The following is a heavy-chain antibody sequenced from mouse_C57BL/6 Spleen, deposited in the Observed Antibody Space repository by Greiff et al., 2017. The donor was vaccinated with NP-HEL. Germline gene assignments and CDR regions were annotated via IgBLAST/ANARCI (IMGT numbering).Heavy chain of an antibody. CDR1: GYTFTGYW. Sequence: QVQLKESGAELMKPGASVKLSCKATGYTFTGYWIEWVKQRPGHGLEWIGELLPGSGSTNYNEKFKGKATFTADTSSNTAYMQLSSLTTEDSAIYYGARRGAGGSIPLYWYFDVWGTGTTVTVSS. V-gene: IGHV1-9*01. J-gene: IGHJ1*03. CDR2: LLPGSGST. D-gene: IGHD1-1*01. CDR3: ARRGAGGSIPLYWYFDV.